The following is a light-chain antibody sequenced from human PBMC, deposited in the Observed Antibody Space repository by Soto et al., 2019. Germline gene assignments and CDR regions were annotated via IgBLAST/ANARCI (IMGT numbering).Light chain of an antibody. CDR2: DAS. J-gene: IGKJ4*01. V-gene: IGKV3-11*01. Sequence: EIVLTQSPATLSLSPGERATLSSRASQSVSSYLAWYQQKPGQAPRLLIYDASNRATGIPARFSGSGSGTDFTLTISSLEPEDFAVYYCQQRFTFGGGTKVEIK. CDR3: QQRFT. CDR1: QSVSSY.